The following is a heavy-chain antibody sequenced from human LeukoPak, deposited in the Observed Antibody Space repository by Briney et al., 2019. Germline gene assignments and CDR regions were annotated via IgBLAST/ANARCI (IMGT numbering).Heavy chain of an antibody. CDR1: GYTFTSYG. CDR3: ARDKDTAMPDYDY. CDR2: INPNSGGT. J-gene: IGHJ4*02. D-gene: IGHD5-18*01. V-gene: IGHV1-2*02. Sequence: ASVKVSCKASGYTFTSYGISWVRQAPGQGLEWMGWINPNSGGTNYAQKFQGRVTMTRDTSISTAYMELSRLRSDDTAVYYCARDKDTAMPDYDYWGQGTLVTVSS.